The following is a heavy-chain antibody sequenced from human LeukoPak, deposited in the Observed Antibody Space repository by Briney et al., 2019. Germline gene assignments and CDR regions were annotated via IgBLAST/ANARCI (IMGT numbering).Heavy chain of an antibody. CDR2: IYYSGST. Sequence: PSETLSLTCTVSGGSISSSSYYWGWIRQPPGKGLEWIGSIYYSGSTYCNPSLKSRVTISVDTSKNQFSLKLSSVIAADTAVYYCARLNRFIAAAGVFIDYWGQGTLVTVSS. J-gene: IGHJ4*02. CDR1: GGSISSSSYY. V-gene: IGHV4-39*01. D-gene: IGHD6-13*01. CDR3: ARLNRFIAAAGVFIDY.